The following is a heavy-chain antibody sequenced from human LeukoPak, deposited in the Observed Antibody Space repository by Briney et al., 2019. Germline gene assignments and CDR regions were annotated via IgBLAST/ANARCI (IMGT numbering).Heavy chain of an antibody. Sequence: GASVKVSCKASGYTFTNYGISWVRHAPGQGREWVGWISGYNGQTISTPSLQGRLTMTTDTSTSTAHMELTGLTSGDTAVYYCVRDIALIAAAGYYFDHWGQGTQVTVSS. J-gene: IGHJ4*02. CDR1: GYTFTNYG. CDR3: VRDIALIAAAGYYFDH. V-gene: IGHV1-18*01. D-gene: IGHD6-13*01. CDR2: ISGYNGQT.